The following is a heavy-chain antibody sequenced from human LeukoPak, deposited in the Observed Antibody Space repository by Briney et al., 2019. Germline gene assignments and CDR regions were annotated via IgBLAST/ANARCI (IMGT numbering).Heavy chain of an antibody. CDR3: AKDPVPLGYRTRSPFDY. CDR2: IRYDGSNK. V-gene: IGHV3-30*02. Sequence: HTGRSLRLSCAASGFTFSSYGMHWVRQAPGKGLEWVAFIRYDGSNKYYADSVKGRFTISRDNSKNTLYLQMNSLRAEDTAVYYCAKDPVPLGYRTRSPFDYWGQGTLVTVSS. D-gene: IGHD2-2*03. J-gene: IGHJ4*02. CDR1: GFTFSSYG.